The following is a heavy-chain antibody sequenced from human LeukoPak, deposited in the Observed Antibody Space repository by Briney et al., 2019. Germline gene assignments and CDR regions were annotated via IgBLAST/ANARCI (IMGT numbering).Heavy chain of an antibody. D-gene: IGHD2-2*03. CDR2: IIPILGIA. Sequence: SVTDSCKASGGTFSSYAISWVRQAPGQGLEWMGRIIPILGIANYAQKFQGRVTITADKSTSTAYMELSSLRSEDTAVYYCARAVPGLDIVVVPAPYYFDYWGQGTLVTVSS. CDR3: ARAVPGLDIVVVPAPYYFDY. V-gene: IGHV1-69*10. J-gene: IGHJ4*02. CDR1: GGTFSSYA.